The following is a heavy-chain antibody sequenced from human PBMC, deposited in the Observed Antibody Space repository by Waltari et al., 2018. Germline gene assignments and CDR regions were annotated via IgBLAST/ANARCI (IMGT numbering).Heavy chain of an antibody. J-gene: IGHJ4*02. CDR1: GFPFSSYS. D-gene: IGHD6-6*01. CDR2: VSGNGGGT. V-gene: IGHV3-23*01. Sequence: EVLLSESGGRLVQPGGSLTLSCVASGFPFSSYSMGWVRQAPGKGLEWVSCVSGNGGGTDYADSVKGRFTLSRDNSKNILYLQMNSLRAEDTAIYYCAKDRIAGGQLGSRFDYWGQGTLVTVSS. CDR3: AKDRIAGGQLGSRFDY.